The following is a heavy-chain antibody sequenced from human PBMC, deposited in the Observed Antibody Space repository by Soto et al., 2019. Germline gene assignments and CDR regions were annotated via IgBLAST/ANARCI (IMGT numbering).Heavy chain of an antibody. J-gene: IGHJ4*02. CDR2: LYWDDDK. V-gene: IGHV2-5*02. Sequence: QITLKESGPPLVKPTQTLTLTCTFSGFSLSTTRVGVGWIRQPPGEALEWLALLYWDDDKLYSPSLKRRLTITKDTSKNQVVLTLTNMVPVDTATYYCAHSKTSGMRYYFDYWGQGTLVTVSS. CDR1: GFSLSTTRVG. CDR3: AHSKTSGMRYYFDY.